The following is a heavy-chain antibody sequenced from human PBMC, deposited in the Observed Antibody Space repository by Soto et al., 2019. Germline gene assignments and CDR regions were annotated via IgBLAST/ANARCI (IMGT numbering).Heavy chain of an antibody. V-gene: IGHV3-9*01. CDR1: GFTFDDYA. J-gene: IGHJ5*02. D-gene: IGHD3-10*01. CDR3: AKDGGSYYYGSGSYYNNWFDP. Sequence: GGSLRLSCAASGFTFDDYAMHWVRQAPGKGLEWVSGISWNSGSIGYADSVKGRFTISRDKAKNTLYLQMNSLRAEDTALYYCAKDGGSYYYGSGSYYNNWFDPWGQGTLVTVSS. CDR2: ISWNSGSI.